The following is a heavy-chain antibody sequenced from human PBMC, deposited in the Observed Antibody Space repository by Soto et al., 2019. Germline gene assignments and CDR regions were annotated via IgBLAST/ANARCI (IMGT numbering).Heavy chain of an antibody. CDR3: ASSYYYDSSADYYYGMDV. D-gene: IGHD3-22*01. Sequence: QVQLVQSGAEVKKPGSSVKVSCKASGGTFSSYAISWVRQAPGQGLEWMGGIIPIFGTANYAQKFQGRVTITADKSTSTAYMELSRLRSEDTAVYYCASSYYYDSSADYYYGMDVWGQGTTVTVSS. CDR2: IIPIFGTA. J-gene: IGHJ6*02. V-gene: IGHV1-69*06. CDR1: GGTFSSYA.